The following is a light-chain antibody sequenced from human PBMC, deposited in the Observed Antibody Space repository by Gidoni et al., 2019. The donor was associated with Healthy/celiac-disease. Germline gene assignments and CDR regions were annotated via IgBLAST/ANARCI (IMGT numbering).Light chain of an antibody. CDR3: MQGTHWPWT. CDR2: KVS. CDR1: QSLVYSDGNTY. V-gene: IGKV2-30*01. Sequence: DVAMTQSPLSLPVTLGQPASISCRSSQSLVYSDGNTYLNWFQQRPGQSPRRLIYKVSNRDSGVPDRFRGRGSGTDFTLKISRVEAEDVGVYYCMQGTHWPWTFGQGTKVEIK. J-gene: IGKJ1*01.